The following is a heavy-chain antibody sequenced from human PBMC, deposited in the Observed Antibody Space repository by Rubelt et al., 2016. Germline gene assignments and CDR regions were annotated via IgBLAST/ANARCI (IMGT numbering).Heavy chain of an antibody. CDR1: GGTFSSYA. V-gene: IGHV1-69*06. J-gene: IGHJ2*01. CDR3: ARSALGSTDFNWYFDL. Sequence: QVQLVQSGAEVKKPGSSVKVSCKASGGTFSSYAISWVRQAPGQGLEWMGGIIPIFGTANYAQKFQGRVTITADKSTSTAYMELSSLRSEDTAVYYGARSALGSTDFNWYFDLWGRGTLVTVSS. D-gene: IGHD3-10*01. CDR2: IIPIFGTA.